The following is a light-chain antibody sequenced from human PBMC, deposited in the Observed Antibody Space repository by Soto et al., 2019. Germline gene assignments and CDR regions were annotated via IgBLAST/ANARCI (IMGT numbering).Light chain of an antibody. CDR2: GAS. CDR1: QSVSSNF. Sequence: EIVLTQSPGTLPLSLGERATLSCRASQSVSSNFLAWYQQKPGQAPRLLIYGASSRATGIPDRFSGSGSGTDFTLTISRLEPEDFAVYYCQRYGSSPWTFGQGTKVEIK. V-gene: IGKV3-20*01. J-gene: IGKJ1*01. CDR3: QRYGSSPWT.